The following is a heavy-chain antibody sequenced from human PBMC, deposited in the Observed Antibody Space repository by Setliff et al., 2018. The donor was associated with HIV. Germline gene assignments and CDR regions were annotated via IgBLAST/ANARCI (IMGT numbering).Heavy chain of an antibody. CDR3: ARENYYDRSDAFDM. J-gene: IGHJ3*02. Sequence: GGSLRLSCAASGFTFNNFWMHWVRQAPGKGLEWVAYISDSGSNIYYADSVKGRFTISRDNARKSLYLQMNSLRAEDTAVYYCARENYYDRSDAFDMWGQGTLVTVSS. CDR1: GFTFNNFW. D-gene: IGHD3-22*01. V-gene: IGHV3-48*03. CDR2: ISDSGSNI.